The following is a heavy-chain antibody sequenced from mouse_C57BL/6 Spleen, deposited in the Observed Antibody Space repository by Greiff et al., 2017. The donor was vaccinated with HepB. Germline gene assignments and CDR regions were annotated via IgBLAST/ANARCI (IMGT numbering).Heavy chain of an antibody. CDR1: GYTFTSYW. V-gene: IGHV1-5*01. CDR3: TRSGRLYDDYSDYYAMDY. J-gene: IGHJ4*01. D-gene: IGHD2-3*01. CDR2: IYPGNSDT. Sequence: VHVKQSGTVLARPGASVKMSCKTSGYTFTSYWMHWVKQRPGQGLEWIGAIYPGNSDTSYNQKFKGKTKLTAVTSASIAYMEISSLTNEYSAVYYCTRSGRLYDDYSDYYAMDYWGQGTSVTVSS.